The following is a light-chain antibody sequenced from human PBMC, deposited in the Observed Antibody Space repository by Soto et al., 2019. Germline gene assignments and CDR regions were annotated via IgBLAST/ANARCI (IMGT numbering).Light chain of an antibody. J-gene: IGKJ2*01. CDR1: QNVNTN. Sequence: EIVLTQSPATLSVSPGERATLSCRASQNVNTNLAWYQQKPGQAPRLXXXXXXXXXTGIPARFSGSGSGTEFTLTISGLQSEDFALYYCQQYNNWPYTFGQGTKVDIK. CDR3: QQYNNWPYT. CDR2: XXX. V-gene: IGKV3-15*01.